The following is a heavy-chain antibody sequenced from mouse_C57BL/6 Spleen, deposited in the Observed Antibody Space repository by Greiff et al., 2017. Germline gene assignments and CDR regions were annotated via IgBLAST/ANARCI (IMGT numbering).Heavy chain of an antibody. CDR2: IYPGSGST. CDR3: ARTIDYYGSSPPWYFDV. D-gene: IGHD1-1*01. Sequence: VKLQQPGAELVKPGASVKMSCKASGYTFTSYWITWVKQRPGQGLEWIGDIYPGSGSTNYNEKFKSKATLTVDTSSSTAYMQLSSLTSEDSAVYYCARTIDYYGSSPPWYFDVWGTGTTVTVSS. V-gene: IGHV1-55*01. J-gene: IGHJ1*03. CDR1: GYTFTSYW.